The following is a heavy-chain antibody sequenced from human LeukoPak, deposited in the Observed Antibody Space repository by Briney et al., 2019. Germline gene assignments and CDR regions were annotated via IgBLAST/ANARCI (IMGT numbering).Heavy chain of an antibody. Sequence: TGGSLRLSCAASGFTFSSNYMSWVRQAPGKGLEWVSVIYSGGSTYYADSVKGRFTISRDNSKNTLYLQMNSLRAEDTAVYYCARDIQGDYYYGMDVWGQGTTVTVSS. CDR2: IYSGGST. V-gene: IGHV3-53*01. CDR3: ARDIQGDYYYGMDV. CDR1: GFTFSSNY. D-gene: IGHD5-18*01. J-gene: IGHJ6*02.